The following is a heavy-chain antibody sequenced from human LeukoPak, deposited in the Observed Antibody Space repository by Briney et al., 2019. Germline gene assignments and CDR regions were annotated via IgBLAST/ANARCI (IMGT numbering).Heavy chain of an antibody. CDR1: GYTFTSYD. CDR2: MNPNSGNT. D-gene: IGHD3-22*01. V-gene: IGHV1-8*01. Sequence: ASVKVSCKASGYTFTSYDLNWVRQATGQGLEWMGWMNPNSGNTGYAQKFQGRVTMTRNTSISTAYMELSSLRSEDTAVYYCARGLWAMIVRADAFDIWGQGTMVTVSS. J-gene: IGHJ3*02. CDR3: ARGLWAMIVRADAFDI.